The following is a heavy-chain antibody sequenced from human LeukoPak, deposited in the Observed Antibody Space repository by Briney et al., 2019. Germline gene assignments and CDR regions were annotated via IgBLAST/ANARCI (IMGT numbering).Heavy chain of an antibody. V-gene: IGHV1-18*04. Sequence: ASVKVSCKASGYTFTGYYIHWVRQAPGQGLEWMGWISAYNGNTNYAQKLQGRVTMTTDTSTSTAYMELRSLRSDDTAVYYCARVGDRIAASISYYYYGMDVWGQGTTVTVSS. CDR1: GYTFTGYY. CDR3: ARVGDRIAASISYYYYGMDV. CDR2: ISAYNGNT. D-gene: IGHD6-13*01. J-gene: IGHJ6*02.